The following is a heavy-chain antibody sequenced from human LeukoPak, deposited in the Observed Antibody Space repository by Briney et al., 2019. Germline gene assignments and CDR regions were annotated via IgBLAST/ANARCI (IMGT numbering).Heavy chain of an antibody. Sequence: SETLSLTCTVSGGSITSFSYYWGWIRQPPGKGLEWIGNIYYSENTSYNPSLKSRVTISVDTSKNQFSLKLTSVTAADTAVYYCARQGRTPESAYYYYYMDVWGKGTPVTVSS. CDR3: ARQGRTPESAYYYYYMDV. D-gene: IGHD4-23*01. V-gene: IGHV4-39*01. CDR2: IYYSENT. J-gene: IGHJ6*03. CDR1: GGSITSFSYY.